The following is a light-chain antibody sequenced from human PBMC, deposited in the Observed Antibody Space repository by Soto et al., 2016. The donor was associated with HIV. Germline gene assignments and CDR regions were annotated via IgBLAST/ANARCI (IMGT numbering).Light chain of an antibody. CDR2: DTS. Sequence: AIRMTQSPSSLSASIGDRVTITCRASQGISSYLAWYQQKPGKAPKLLIYDTSTLQSGVPSRFSGSRAGTDFTLSISCLQSEDFATYHCQQYYSYPYTFGQRTKLEIK. J-gene: IGKJ2*01. CDR3: QQYYSYPYT. V-gene: IGKV1-8*01. CDR1: QGISSY.